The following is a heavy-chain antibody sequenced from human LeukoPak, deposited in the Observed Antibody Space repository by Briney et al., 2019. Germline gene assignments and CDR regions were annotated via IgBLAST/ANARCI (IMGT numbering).Heavy chain of an antibody. J-gene: IGHJ4*02. CDR3: ARTEIAAASDY. Sequence: GGSLRLSCAASGFTFSTYSMNWVRQAPGKGLEWVSSISTSSSYIYYADSVKGRFTISRDNAKDSLYLQMNSLRADDTAVYYCARTEIAAASDYWGQGTLVTVSS. CDR1: GFTFSTYS. D-gene: IGHD6-13*01. V-gene: IGHV3-21*01. CDR2: ISTSSSYI.